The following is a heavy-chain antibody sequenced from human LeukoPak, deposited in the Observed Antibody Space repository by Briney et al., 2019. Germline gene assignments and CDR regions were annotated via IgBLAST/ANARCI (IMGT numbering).Heavy chain of an antibody. Sequence: GGSLRLSCAASGFTFSGSAIHWVRQASGKGLEWVGRIRDKANSYATAYIASVKGRFTISRDDSKNTAYLQMSSLKTDDSAVYYCARNPAAWFGELSSWFDPWGQGTLVTVSS. CDR2: IRDKANSYAT. V-gene: IGHV3-73*01. D-gene: IGHD3-10*01. CDR1: GFTFSGSA. J-gene: IGHJ5*02. CDR3: ARNPAAWFGELSSWFDP.